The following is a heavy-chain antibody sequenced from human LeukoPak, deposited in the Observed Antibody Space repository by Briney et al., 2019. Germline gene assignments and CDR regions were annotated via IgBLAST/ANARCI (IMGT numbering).Heavy chain of an antibody. Sequence: GESLKISCKGSGYSFTSYWIGWVRQMPGKGLEWMGIIYPGDTDTRYSLSFQGQVTISSDKSISTAYLQWSSLKASDTAIYYCARIRPYYYDSSGPGNDYYYYYGMDVWGQGTTVTVSS. CDR2: IYPGDTDT. V-gene: IGHV5-51*01. D-gene: IGHD3-22*01. J-gene: IGHJ6*02. CDR3: ARIRPYYYDSSGPGNDYYYYYGMDV. CDR1: GYSFTSYW.